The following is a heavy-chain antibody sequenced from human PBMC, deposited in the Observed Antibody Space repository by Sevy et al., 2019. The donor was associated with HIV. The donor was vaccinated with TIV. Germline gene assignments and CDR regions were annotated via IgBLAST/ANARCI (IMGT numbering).Heavy chain of an antibody. CDR3: AADRGEDYCSGNSCQRHYDNGLDV. D-gene: IGHD2-15*01. V-gene: IGHV1-24*01. Sequence: ASVKVSCKVAGYRLIEVSMHWVRQAPGKGLEWMGHLDPEDGETIYAQKFQGRVTMTGDTSTDTAYMEVSSLRSEDTAVYYGAADRGEDYCSGNSCQRHYDNGLDVWGQGTTVTVSS. J-gene: IGHJ6*02. CDR1: GYRLIEVS. CDR2: LDPEDGET.